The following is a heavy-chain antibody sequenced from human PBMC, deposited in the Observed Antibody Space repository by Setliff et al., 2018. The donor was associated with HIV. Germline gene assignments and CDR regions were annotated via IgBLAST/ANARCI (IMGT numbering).Heavy chain of an antibody. D-gene: IGHD3-10*02. CDR1: GGSISSFNW. Sequence: PSETLSLTCDVSGGSISSFNWWSWVRQSPGMGLEWIGEIYHTGSTNYSPSLKSRVTISVDKSKNQFSLRLNSVTAADTAVYYCARVQYHYVNNGDYSIDYWGQGTLVTVSS. CDR2: IYHTGST. V-gene: IGHV4-4*02. CDR3: ARVQYHYVNNGDYSIDY. J-gene: IGHJ4*02.